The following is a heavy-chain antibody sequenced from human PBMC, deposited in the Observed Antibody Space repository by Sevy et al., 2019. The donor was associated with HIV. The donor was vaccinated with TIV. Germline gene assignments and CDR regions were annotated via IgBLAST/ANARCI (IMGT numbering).Heavy chain of an antibody. CDR3: ARVAVSYCTNDCYHRFDY. D-gene: IGHD2-8*01. J-gene: IGHJ4*02. CDR2: ISYDGTYK. Sequence: GGSLRLSCAVSGFSFSHYAFHWVRQAPGKGLEWVSLISYDGTYKYYADPVKGRFTISRDNSKNTLYLQMNSLRGNDPAVYYCARVAVSYCTNDCYHRFDYWGPGALVTVSS. V-gene: IGHV3-30-3*01. CDR1: GFSFSHYA.